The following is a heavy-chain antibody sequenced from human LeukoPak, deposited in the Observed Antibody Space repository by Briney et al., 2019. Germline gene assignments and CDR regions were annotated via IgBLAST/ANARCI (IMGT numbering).Heavy chain of an antibody. CDR3: ARLNDFWSGYYRYYFDY. CDR2: IYYSGST. V-gene: IGHV4-39*01. D-gene: IGHD3-3*01. J-gene: IGHJ4*02. CDR1: GGSISSSSYY. Sequence: ASETLSLTCTVSGGSISSSSYYWGWIRQPPGKGLEWIGSIYYSGSTYYNPSLKSRVTISVDTSKNQFSLKLSSVTAADTAVYYCARLNDFWSGYYRYYFDYWGQGTLVTVSS.